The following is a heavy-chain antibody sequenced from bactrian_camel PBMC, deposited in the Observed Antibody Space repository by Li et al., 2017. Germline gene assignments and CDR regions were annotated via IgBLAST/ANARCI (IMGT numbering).Heavy chain of an antibody. CDR1: RDFDDANAE. V-gene: IGHV3S63*01. D-gene: IGHD2*01. J-gene: IGHJ4*01. Sequence: VQLVESGGGSVQIGGSLTLACAASRDFDDANAEWGWFRQAPGKEREVITSRYTSDSSTYYADSVKGRFTVSRDNSKNTLYLQMNSLKPEDTAMYYCAATPFEYSGRCPALSAHEYAYWGQGTQVTVS. CDR2: RYTSDSST. CDR3: AATPFEYSGRCPALSAHEYAY.